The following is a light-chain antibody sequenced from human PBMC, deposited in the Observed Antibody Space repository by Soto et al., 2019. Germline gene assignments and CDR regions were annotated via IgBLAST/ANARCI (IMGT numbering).Light chain of an antibody. V-gene: IGKV3-20*01. CDR2: GAS. Sequence: IVVTQSPGTLSLSPREGATLSCRASQSVSSSYLAWYQQKPGQAPRLLIYGASSRATGIPDRFSGSGSGTDFTLTISRLEPEDFAVYYCQQYVSSVTFGQGTRLEIK. CDR1: QSVSSSY. J-gene: IGKJ5*01. CDR3: QQYVSSVT.